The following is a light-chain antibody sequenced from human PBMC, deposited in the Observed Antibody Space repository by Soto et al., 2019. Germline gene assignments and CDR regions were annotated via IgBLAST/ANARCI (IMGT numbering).Light chain of an antibody. J-gene: IGLJ1*01. Sequence: QSVLTPAASLSGSPGQSITISCTGTSSDIGAYDYVSWFQQHPGKAPKLMISEVNNRPSGVSNRFSGSKSGNTAYLTISALQVDYESEYFGFSVTTTSTHVFGSGPKVAV. CDR2: EVN. V-gene: IGLV2-14*01. CDR3: FSVTTTSTHV. CDR1: SSDIGAYDY.